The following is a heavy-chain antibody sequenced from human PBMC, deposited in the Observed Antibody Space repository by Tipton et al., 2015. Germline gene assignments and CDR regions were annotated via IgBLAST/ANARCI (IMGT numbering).Heavy chain of an antibody. D-gene: IGHD5-24*01. Sequence: TLSLNCTVSGGAITSDGFYWSWIRQHPGKGLEWIGYTFYTGSTYYNPSLKSRATLSVDTSKNQFSLKLSSVTAADTAVYYCARDGYNSNYFDYWGQGTLVTVSS. CDR2: TFYTGST. J-gene: IGHJ4*02. V-gene: IGHV4-31*03. CDR3: ARDGYNSNYFDY. CDR1: GGAITSDGFY.